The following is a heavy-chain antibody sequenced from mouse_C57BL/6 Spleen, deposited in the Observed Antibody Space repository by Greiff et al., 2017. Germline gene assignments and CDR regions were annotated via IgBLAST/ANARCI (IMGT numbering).Heavy chain of an antibody. CDR3: ARHGLGNAMDD. Sequence: EVQLVESGGDLVKPGGSLKLSCAASGFTFSSYGMSWVRQTPDKRLEWVATISSGGSYTYYPDSVKGRFTIARDNAKNTLYLQMSSLKSEDTAMYYCARHGLGNAMDDWGQGTSVTVSS. V-gene: IGHV5-6*01. CDR1: GFTFSSYG. J-gene: IGHJ4*01. CDR2: ISSGGSYT. D-gene: IGHD2-2*01.